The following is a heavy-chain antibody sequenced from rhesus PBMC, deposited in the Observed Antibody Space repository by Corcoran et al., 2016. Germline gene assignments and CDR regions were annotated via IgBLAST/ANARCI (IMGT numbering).Heavy chain of an antibody. CDR3: ARWRWGVWNYFDY. CDR1: GGSISSNY. Sequence: QVQLQQWGEGLVKPSETLSLTCAVYGGSISSNYWSWIRQPPGKGLEWIGRIRSGGSTNYTPSPKSRVTISIDTSKNQFSLKLSCVTAADTAVYYCARWRWGVWNYFDYWGQGVLVTVSS. CDR2: IRSGGST. D-gene: IGHD2-39*01. V-gene: IGHV4-160*01. J-gene: IGHJ4*01.